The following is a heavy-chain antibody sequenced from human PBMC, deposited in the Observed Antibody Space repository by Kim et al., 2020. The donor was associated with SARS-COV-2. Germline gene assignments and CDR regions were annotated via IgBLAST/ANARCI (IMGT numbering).Heavy chain of an antibody. V-gene: IGHV4-59*08. J-gene: IGHJ4*02. Sequence: SETLSLTCTVSGGSISNYYWNWIRQPPGKGLEWIGYFHYSGSTNYNPSLKSRVTISVDTSQNQFSLNLRSVTAADTAVYYCARQEKGCSSDSCYAKNFDFWGQGTLLTVSS. D-gene: IGHD2-2*01. CDR2: FHYSGST. CDR1: GGSISNYY. CDR3: ARQEKGCSSDSCYAKNFDF.